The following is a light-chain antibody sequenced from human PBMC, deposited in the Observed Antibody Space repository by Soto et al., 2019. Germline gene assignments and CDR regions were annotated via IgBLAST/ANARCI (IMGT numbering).Light chain of an antibody. CDR2: ESY. CDR3: CCFAGSNTYI. CDR1: SSDIGSFNL. V-gene: IGLV2-23*01. Sequence: QAVVTQPASLSGSPGQSITISCTGTSSDIGSFNLVSWYQQFPGEVPKLIIYESYKRPSGISTRFSGSRSDNTASLTISGLQAEDEADYYCCCFAGSNTYIFGGGTKVTVL. J-gene: IGLJ2*01.